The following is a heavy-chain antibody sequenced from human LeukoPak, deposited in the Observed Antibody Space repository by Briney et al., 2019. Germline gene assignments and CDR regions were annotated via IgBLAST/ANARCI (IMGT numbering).Heavy chain of an antibody. V-gene: IGHV3-23*01. CDR2: ISRSGDIT. CDR1: GAAFSKSG. J-gene: IGHJ4*02. CDR3: ATEGFYF. Sequence: GGSLRLSCAASGAAFSKSGMRWVRKAAGAGLEYISGISRSGDITHYADSVKGRFTISRDNVKNTLYLQMNSLRAEDTALYYCATEGFYFWGPGTQVTVSS.